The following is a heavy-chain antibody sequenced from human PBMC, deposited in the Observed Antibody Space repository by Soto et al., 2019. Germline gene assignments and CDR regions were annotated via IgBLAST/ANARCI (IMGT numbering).Heavy chain of an antibody. D-gene: IGHD3-22*01. CDR1: GFTFSSYA. CDR3: ARGVDRVVVISGYDY. J-gene: IGHJ4*02. Sequence: GGSLRLSCAASGFTFSSYAMHWVRQAPGKGLEWVAVISYDGSNKYYADSVKGRFTISRDNSKNTLYLQMNSLRAEDTAVYYCARGVDRVVVISGYDYWGQGTLVTVSS. CDR2: ISYDGSNK. V-gene: IGHV3-30-3*01.